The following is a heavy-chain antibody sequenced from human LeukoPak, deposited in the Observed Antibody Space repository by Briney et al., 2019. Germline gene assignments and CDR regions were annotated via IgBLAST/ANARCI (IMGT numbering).Heavy chain of an antibody. CDR3: ARTKYSSSWPFDY. Sequence: SETLSLTCTVSGGSISSGGYYWSWIRQPPGKGLEWIGYIYHSGSTYYNPSLKSRVTISVDRSKNQFSLKLSSVTAADTAVYYCARTKYSSSWPFDYWGQGTLVTVSS. V-gene: IGHV4-30-2*01. J-gene: IGHJ4*02. D-gene: IGHD6-13*01. CDR2: IYHSGST. CDR1: GGSISSGGYY.